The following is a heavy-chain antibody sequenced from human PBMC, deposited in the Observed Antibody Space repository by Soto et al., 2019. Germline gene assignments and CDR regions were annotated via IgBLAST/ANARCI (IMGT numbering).Heavy chain of an antibody. J-gene: IGHJ6*03. CDR3: ARGPQEYSSSSSFYYYYMDV. V-gene: IGHV3-13*01. CDR2: IGTAGDT. CDR1: GFTFSSYD. Sequence: GGSLRLSCAASGFTFSSYDMHWVRQATGKGLEWVSAIGTAGDTYYPGSVKGRFTISRENAKNSLYLQMNSLRAGDTAVYYCARGPQEYSSSSSFYYYYMDVWGKGTTVTVSS. D-gene: IGHD6-6*01.